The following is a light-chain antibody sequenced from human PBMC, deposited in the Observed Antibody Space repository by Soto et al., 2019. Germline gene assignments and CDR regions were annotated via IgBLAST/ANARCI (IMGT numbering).Light chain of an antibody. J-gene: IGKJ5*01. CDR3: QQCHATPLT. CDR2: GAT. V-gene: IGKV1-39*01. CDR1: QGIRND. Sequence: IQMTQSPSSLSASVGDRVTITCRASQGIRNDLGWYQQKPGKAPKLLIFGATTLQSGVPSRFSGSGYGTNFTLIISVLQPEDFAIYYCQQCHATPLTFGQGTRLEIK.